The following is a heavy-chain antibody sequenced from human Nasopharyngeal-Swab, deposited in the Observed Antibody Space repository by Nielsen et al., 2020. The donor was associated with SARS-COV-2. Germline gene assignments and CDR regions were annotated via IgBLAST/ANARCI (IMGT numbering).Heavy chain of an antibody. V-gene: IGHV4-30-4*01. Sequence: SETLSLTCTVSGDSMNSGGHFWSWIRQPPGKGLEWIGYISDSGTTYYNQSLQSRLSILLDTSKTQFSLRLSAVTAADTAVYYCARDATGYAYIDYWGQGVLVTVSS. D-gene: IGHD3-9*01. CDR3: ARDATGYAYIDY. J-gene: IGHJ4*02. CDR2: ISDSGTT. CDR1: GDSMNSGGHF.